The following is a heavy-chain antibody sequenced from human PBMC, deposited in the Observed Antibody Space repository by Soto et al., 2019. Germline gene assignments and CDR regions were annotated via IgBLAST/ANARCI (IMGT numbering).Heavy chain of an antibody. CDR1: GGSISETG. D-gene: IGHD3-10*01. Sequence: LSLTCTVSGGSISETGYYWGWIRQPPGKGLEWVAVISYDGSNKYYAVSVKGRFTISRDNSKNTLYLQMNSLRAEDTAVYYCAKDKQLLWFGELAYYYGMDVWGQGTTVTVSS. V-gene: IGHV3-30*18. J-gene: IGHJ6*02. CDR2: ISYDGSNK. CDR3: AKDKQLLWFGELAYYYGMDV.